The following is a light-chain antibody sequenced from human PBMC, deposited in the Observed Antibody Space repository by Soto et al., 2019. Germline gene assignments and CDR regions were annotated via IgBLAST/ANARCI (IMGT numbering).Light chain of an antibody. V-gene: IGLV2-11*01. J-gene: IGLJ3*02. CDR3: CSQAGGAPWG. Sequence: QSALTQPRSVSGSPGQSVTISCTGTSGDVGAYGRVSWYQHHPTKAPKLIIYAVTNRPAGVHYRFSGPKSGSTASLTISGRQAEDEADDYWCSQAGGAPWGFGGGTKLTVL. CDR1: SGDVGAYGR. CDR2: AVT.